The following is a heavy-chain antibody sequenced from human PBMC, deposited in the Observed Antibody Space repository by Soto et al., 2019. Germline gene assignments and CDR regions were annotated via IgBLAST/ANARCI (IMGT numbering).Heavy chain of an antibody. Sequence: SETLSLTCTVSGGSISSDNFFWSWIRQPPGEGLEWIGYIYYRGSAYYNPSLESRLTLLVDTSKNQFSLKLRSVTAADTAVYYCARVAIACPSSSCYNHYYYSLDVWGQGTTVTVSS. CDR1: GGSISSDNFF. D-gene: IGHD2-2*02. CDR3: ARVAIACPSSSCYNHYYYSLDV. J-gene: IGHJ6*02. CDR2: IYYRGSA. V-gene: IGHV4-30-4*01.